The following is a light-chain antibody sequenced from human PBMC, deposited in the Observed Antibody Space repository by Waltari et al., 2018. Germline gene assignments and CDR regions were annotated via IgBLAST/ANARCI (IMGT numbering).Light chain of an antibody. Sequence: DIVMTQSPDSLAVSLGERATINCKSSQSGFLSGHNYNGFGWYQQKPGQPPKLLIYWASARVSGVPDRFSGSGSETDFSLTISSLQAEDVAVYYCQQNRDTPRTFGQGTKVEIK. CDR1: QSGFLSGHNYNG. CDR3: QQNRDTPRT. CDR2: WAS. J-gene: IGKJ1*01. V-gene: IGKV4-1*01.